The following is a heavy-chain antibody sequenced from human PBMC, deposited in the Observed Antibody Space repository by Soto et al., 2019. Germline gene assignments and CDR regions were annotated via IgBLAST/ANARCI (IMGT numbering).Heavy chain of an antibody. D-gene: IGHD2-2*01. V-gene: IGHV3-21*01. CDR3: AGLSGNCSSTSCDGDY. J-gene: IGHJ4*03. CDR2: ISSSSSYI. Sequence: EESLRHSCAASGFTFRTYSMNWVRQAPGKGLEWVSSISSSSSYIYYADSVKGRFTISRDNAKNSLYLQMNRLGSEDTAVYYGAGLSGNCSSTSCDGDYRGQET. CDR1: GFTFRTYS.